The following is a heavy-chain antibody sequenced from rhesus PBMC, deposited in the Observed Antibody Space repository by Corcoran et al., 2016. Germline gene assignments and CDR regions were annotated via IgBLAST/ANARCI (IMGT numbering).Heavy chain of an antibody. D-gene: IGHD1-1*01. CDR3: AREKRTAGTDFFY. CDR1: GYSISSNY. J-gene: IGHJ4*01. V-gene: IGHV4-147*01. CDR2: IYGSSGST. Sequence: QVQLQESGPGLVKPSETLSLTCAVSGYSISSNYWSWIRQPPGKGLEWIGYIYGSSGSTYYNPSLKMRVTISTDTSKNQFSLELSSVTAADTAVYYCAREKRTAGTDFFYWGQGVLVTVSS.